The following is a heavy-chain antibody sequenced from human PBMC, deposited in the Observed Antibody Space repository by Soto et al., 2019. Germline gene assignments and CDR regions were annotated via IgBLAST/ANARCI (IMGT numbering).Heavy chain of an antibody. CDR3: ARHAWGVNGWYYFDY. J-gene: IGHJ4*02. D-gene: IGHD6-19*01. CDR2: IDLVASSS. V-gene: IGHV5-10-1*03. Sequence: EVQMVQSGAEVKKPGESLRISCKGSGYTFTSNWITWVRQMPGKGLEWMGKIDLVASSSDYGPSFQGHVTISADKAINTAYLQWSSLKASDTAMYYCARHAWGVNGWYYFDYWGQGTLVTVSS. CDR1: GYTFTSNW.